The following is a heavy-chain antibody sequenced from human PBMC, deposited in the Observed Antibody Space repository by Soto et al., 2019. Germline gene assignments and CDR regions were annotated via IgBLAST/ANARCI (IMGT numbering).Heavy chain of an antibody. CDR1: GYSFTSYW. CDR3: ARLQQLDYYYYGMDA. D-gene: IGHD6-13*01. J-gene: IGHJ6*02. CDR2: IDPSDSYT. Sequence: GESLKISCKGSGYSFTSYWISWLRQMPVKGLEWMGSIDPSDSYTSYSPSFQGHVTISADKSISTAYLQWSSLKASDTAMYYCARLQQLDYYYYGMDAWGQGTTVTVSS. V-gene: IGHV5-10-1*01.